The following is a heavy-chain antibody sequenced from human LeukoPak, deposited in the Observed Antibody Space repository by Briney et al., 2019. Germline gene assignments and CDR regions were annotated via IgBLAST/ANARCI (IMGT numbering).Heavy chain of an antibody. D-gene: IGHD3-22*01. V-gene: IGHV3-23*01. CDR2: ISGSGGST. CDR3: AKNPDYYDSSGYYYFDY. J-gene: IGHJ4*02. Sequence: GGSLRLSCAASGFTSSSYAMSWVRQAPGKGLEWVSAISGSGGSTYYADSVKGRFTISRDNSKNTLYLQMNSLRAEDTAVYYCAKNPDYYDSSGYYYFDYWGQGTLVTVSS. CDR1: GFTSSSYA.